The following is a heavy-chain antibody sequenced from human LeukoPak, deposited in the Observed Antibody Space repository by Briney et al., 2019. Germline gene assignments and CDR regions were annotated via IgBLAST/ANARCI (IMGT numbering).Heavy chain of an antibody. CDR2: IFYNGGP. J-gene: IGHJ3*02. V-gene: IGHV4-39*07. CDR1: GDSITNSNYY. Sequence: SETLSLTCTASGDSITNSNYYWGWVRQSPGRGLEWLGNIFYNGGPYYNPSFKSRVVISVDTSKNHFSLTLNAVTAADTAVYHCASYSGIYSAFEIWSQGTLVTVSS. D-gene: IGHD1-26*01. CDR3: ASYSGIYSAFEI.